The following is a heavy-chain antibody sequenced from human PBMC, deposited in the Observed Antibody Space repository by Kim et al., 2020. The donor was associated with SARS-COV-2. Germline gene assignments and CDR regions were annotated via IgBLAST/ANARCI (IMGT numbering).Heavy chain of an antibody. Sequence: GRTYYADAVKARFTVARDNSKNTLYLQMNSLRAGDTAVYYCAKDTVVVGYWGQGTLVTVSS. CDR2: GRT. CDR3: AKDTVVVGY. V-gene: IGHV3-23*01. D-gene: IGHD2-21*01. J-gene: IGHJ4*02.